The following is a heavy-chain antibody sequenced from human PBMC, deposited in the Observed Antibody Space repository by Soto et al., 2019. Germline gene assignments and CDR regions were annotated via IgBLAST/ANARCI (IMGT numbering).Heavy chain of an antibody. D-gene: IGHD5-18*01. Sequence: QVQLVQSGAEVRKPRSSVRVSCKSSGGIFRSNAISWVRQAPGQGLEWMGAIIPQFPTPYYAQKFQGRVTIPADESTSTAYMALNSRRSDDTAVYFCARDAADTPMFYWGQGTLLTVSS. V-gene: IGHV1-69*01. CDR2: IIPQFPTP. CDR1: GGIFRSNA. J-gene: IGHJ4*02. CDR3: ARDAADTPMFY.